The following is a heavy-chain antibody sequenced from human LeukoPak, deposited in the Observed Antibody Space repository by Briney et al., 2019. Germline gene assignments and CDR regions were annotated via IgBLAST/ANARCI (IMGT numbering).Heavy chain of an antibody. J-gene: IGHJ3*02. CDR3: ARPHCSSTSCYLWDDAFDI. Sequence: PSETLSLTCTVSGGSISSSSYYWGWIRQPPGKGLEWIGSIYYSGSTYYNPSLKSRVTISVDTPRNQFSLKLSSVTAADTAVYYCARPHCSSTSCYLWDDAFDIWGRGTMVTVSS. CDR1: GGSISSSSYY. CDR2: IYYSGST. D-gene: IGHD2-2*01. V-gene: IGHV4-39*01.